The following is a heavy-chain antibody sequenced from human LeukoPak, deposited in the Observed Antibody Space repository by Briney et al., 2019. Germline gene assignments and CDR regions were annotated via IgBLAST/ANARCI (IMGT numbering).Heavy chain of an antibody. D-gene: IGHD3-22*01. V-gene: IGHV3-21*01. CDR2: ISSSSSYI. CDR3: ARDLDSSGYYNY. CDR1: GFTFSSYS. Sequence: PGGSLRLSRAASGFTFSSYSMNWVRQAPGKGVEWVSSISSSSSYIYYADSVKGRFTISRDNAKNSLYLQMNSLRAEDTAVYYCARDLDSSGYYNYWGQGTLVTVSS. J-gene: IGHJ4*02.